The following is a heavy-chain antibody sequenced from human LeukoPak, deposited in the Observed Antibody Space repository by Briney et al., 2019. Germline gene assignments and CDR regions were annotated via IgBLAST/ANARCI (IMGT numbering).Heavy chain of an antibody. D-gene: IGHD4-23*01. CDR1: GGSISSYY. Sequence: SETLSLTCTVSGGSISSYYWSWIRQPPGKGLEWIGYIYYLGSINYNPSLKSRVTISVDTSKNQFSLKLSSVAAADTAVYYCAREDYGGNSGIWGQGTLVTVSS. CDR2: IYYLGSI. V-gene: IGHV4-59*01. J-gene: IGHJ4*02. CDR3: AREDYGGNSGI.